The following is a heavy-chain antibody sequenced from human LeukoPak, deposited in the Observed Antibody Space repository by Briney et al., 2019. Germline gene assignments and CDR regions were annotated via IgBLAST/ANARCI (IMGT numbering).Heavy chain of an antibody. D-gene: IGHD3-10*01. J-gene: IGHJ4*02. CDR2: IDPSDCYT. CDR1: GSRFTSYW. CDR3: ARRAWFGELSIDY. Sequence: PGASLMISCQAAGSRFTSYWISGARQLPGKGLEWMGRIDPSDCYTNYRPSFQGHVTISANTSISTAYLQWSSLKASATAMYYCARRAWFGELSIDYWGQGTLVTVSS. V-gene: IGHV5-10-1*01.